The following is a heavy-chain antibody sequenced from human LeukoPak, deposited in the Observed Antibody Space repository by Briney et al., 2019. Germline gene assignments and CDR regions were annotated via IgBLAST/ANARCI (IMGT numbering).Heavy chain of an antibody. CDR1: GGSITYYY. CDR2: IHNSGST. Sequence: SETLALTCAVSGGSITYYYWNWSRQPPGKGLEWIGYIHNSGSTSYNSSLKSRVTISADMSKNQVSLKLTSVTAADTAVYYCASCIVGANWFDPWGQGILVTVSS. D-gene: IGHD1-26*01. CDR3: ASCIVGANWFDP. J-gene: IGHJ5*02. V-gene: IGHV4-59*01.